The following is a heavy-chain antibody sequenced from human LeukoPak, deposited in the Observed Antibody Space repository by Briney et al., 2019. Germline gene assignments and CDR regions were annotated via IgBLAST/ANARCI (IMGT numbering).Heavy chain of an antibody. V-gene: IGHV1-8*02. CDR3: ARARGAAYCGGDCYLPDAFDI. D-gene: IGHD2-21*02. Sequence: GASVKVSCKASGYTFTSYGINWVRQATGQGLEWMGWMNPNSGNTGYAQKFQGRVTMTRNTSISTAYMELSSLRSEDTAVYYCARARGAAYCGGDCYLPDAFDIWGQGTMVTVSS. CDR2: MNPNSGNT. CDR1: GYTFTSYG. J-gene: IGHJ3*02.